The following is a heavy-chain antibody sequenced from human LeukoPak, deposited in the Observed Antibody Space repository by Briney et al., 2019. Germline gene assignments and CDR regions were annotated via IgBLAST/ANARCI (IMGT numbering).Heavy chain of an antibody. Sequence: PGGSLRLSCAASGFTFSSFAMHWVRQAPGKGLEYLSAIYSDGSRTYYADSVKGRFTISRDNSKNTLYFEMSSLRVEDTAVYYCAKDQSRDCYFDYWGQGTLVTVSS. D-gene: IGHD2-21*01. CDR3: AKDQSRDCYFDY. J-gene: IGHJ4*02. CDR1: GFTFSSFA. CDR2: IYSDGSRT. V-gene: IGHV3-64D*06.